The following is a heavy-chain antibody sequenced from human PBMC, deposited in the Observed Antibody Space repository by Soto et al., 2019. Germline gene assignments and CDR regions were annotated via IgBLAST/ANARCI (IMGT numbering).Heavy chain of an antibody. Sequence: GGSLRLSCAASGFTFSSYAMSWVRQAPGKGLEWVSGISWNSGSIGYADSVKGRFTISRDNAKNSLYLQMNSLRAEDTALYYCAKDRVLRYFDWHHDAFDIWGQGTMVTVSS. V-gene: IGHV3-9*01. D-gene: IGHD3-9*01. CDR3: AKDRVLRYFDWHHDAFDI. J-gene: IGHJ3*02. CDR2: ISWNSGSI. CDR1: GFTFSSYA.